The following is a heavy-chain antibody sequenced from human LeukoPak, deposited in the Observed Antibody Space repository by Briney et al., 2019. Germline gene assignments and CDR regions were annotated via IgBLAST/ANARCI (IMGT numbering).Heavy chain of an antibody. J-gene: IGHJ4*02. CDR3: ARLSRSRYCSSTSCYTPDY. Sequence: GSSVKVSCKASGGTFSSYAISWVRQATGQGLEWMGWMNPNSGNTSYAQKFQGRVTMTRNTSISTAYMELSSLRSEDTAVYYCARLSRSRYCSSTSCYTPDYWGQGTLVTVSS. CDR2: MNPNSGNT. V-gene: IGHV1-8*02. D-gene: IGHD2-2*02. CDR1: GGTFSSYA.